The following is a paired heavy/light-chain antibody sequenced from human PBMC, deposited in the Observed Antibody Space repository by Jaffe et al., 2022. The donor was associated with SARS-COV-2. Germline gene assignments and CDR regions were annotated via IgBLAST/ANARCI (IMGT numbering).Heavy chain of an antibody. V-gene: IGHV4-39*01. CDR2: IYYSGIT. J-gene: IGHJ4*02. CDR1: GGSISTSTYY. Sequence: QLQLQESGPGLVKPSETVSLTCTVSGGSISTSTYYWGWIRQPPGKGLEWIGTIYYSGITYNNPSLKSRVTISVDTSKNQFSLKLSSVTAADTAVYYCARQVGKVAAYFDYWGQGTLVTVSS. D-gene: IGHD6-19*01. CDR3: ARQVGKVAAYFDY.
Light chain of an antibody. J-gene: IGKJ1*01. CDR3: QQYDSSPPT. CDR2: WAS. Sequence: DIVMTQSPDSLAVSLGERATINCKSSQSVFYSSNNKNYLAWYQQKPGQPPKLLIYWASTRESGVPDRFSGSGSGTDFTLTISSLQAEDVAIYYCQQYDSSPPTFGQGTKVEIK. V-gene: IGKV4-1*01. CDR1: QSVFYSSNNKNY.